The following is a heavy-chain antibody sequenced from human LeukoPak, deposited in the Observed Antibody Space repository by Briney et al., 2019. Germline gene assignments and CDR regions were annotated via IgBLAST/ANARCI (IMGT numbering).Heavy chain of an antibody. J-gene: IGHJ4*02. Sequence: GSLRLSCAASGFTFSSYAVRWVRQAPGKGLEWVSAISGSGGSTYYADSVKGRFTISRDNSKNTLYLQMNSLRAEDTAVYYCAKYSSSWTLFDYWGQGTLVTVSS. CDR1: GFTFSSYA. V-gene: IGHV3-23*01. D-gene: IGHD6-13*01. CDR3: AKYSSSWTLFDY. CDR2: ISGSGGST.